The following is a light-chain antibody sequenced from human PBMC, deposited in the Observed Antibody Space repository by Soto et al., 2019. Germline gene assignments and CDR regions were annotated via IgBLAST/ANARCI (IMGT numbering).Light chain of an antibody. CDR1: QSVSSN. CDR2: AAS. V-gene: IGKV3-15*01. J-gene: IGKJ1*01. CDR3: LQHNTYPVT. Sequence: EIVIRQTPATVSVSPDERATLSCRASQSVSSNLAWYQQKPGQAPRLLIYAASTRATGIPARFSGSGSGTEFTLTISSLQPEDFATYYCLQHNTYPVTFGQRTKVDIK.